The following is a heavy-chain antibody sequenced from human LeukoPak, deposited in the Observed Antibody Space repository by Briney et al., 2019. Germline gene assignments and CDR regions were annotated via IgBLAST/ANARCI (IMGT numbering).Heavy chain of an antibody. CDR1: GVTFSSNW. J-gene: IGHJ4*02. D-gene: IGHD4-17*01. Sequence: GGSLRLSCAASGVTFSSNWMSWVRQAPGKRLEWVANIKQDGSEKYYVDSVKGRFTISRDNAKNTLYLQMNSLRAEDTAVYYCARDTARTLTTYLGYFDYWGQGTLVTVS. CDR3: ARDTARTLTTYLGYFDY. V-gene: IGHV3-7*01. CDR2: IKQDGSEK.